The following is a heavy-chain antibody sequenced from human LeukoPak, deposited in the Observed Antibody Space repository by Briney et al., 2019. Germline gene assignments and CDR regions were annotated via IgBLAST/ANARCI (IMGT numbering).Heavy chain of an antibody. J-gene: IGHJ4*02. V-gene: IGHV4-39*01. CDR1: GGSIGSSSHY. D-gene: IGHD3-22*01. CDR3: ARQGYDSGAYYPPGSY. Sequence: SETLSLTCTVSGGSIGSSSHYWGWIRQPPGKGLEWIGSIYYSGSTDYNPSLKSRITISVDTTKNQFSLKLTSVTAADTAVYYCARQGYDSGAYYPPGSYWGQGTLVTVSS. CDR2: IYYSGST.